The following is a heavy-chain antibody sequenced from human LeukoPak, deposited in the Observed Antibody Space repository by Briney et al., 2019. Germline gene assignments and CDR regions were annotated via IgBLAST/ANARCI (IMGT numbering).Heavy chain of an antibody. Sequence: SSVKVSCKASGGTFSSYAISWVRQAPGQGLEWMGGIIPIFGTANYAQKFQGRVTITADESTSTAYMELSSLRSEDTAVYYCASLSHRLWATTKGGYWGQGTLVTVSS. D-gene: IGHD5-12*01. CDR1: GGTFSSYA. CDR3: ASLSHRLWATTKGGY. J-gene: IGHJ4*02. V-gene: IGHV1-69*01. CDR2: IIPIFGTA.